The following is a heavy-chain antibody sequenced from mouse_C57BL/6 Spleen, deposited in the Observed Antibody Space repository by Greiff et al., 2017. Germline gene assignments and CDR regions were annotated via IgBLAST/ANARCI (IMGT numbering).Heavy chain of an antibody. V-gene: IGHV3-1*01. J-gene: IGHJ4*01. CDR3: ARGDSNFYAMDY. CDR2: ISYSGST. CDR1: GYSITSGYD. Sequence: ESGPGMVKPSQSLSLTCTVTGYSITSGYDWHWIRHFPGNKLEWMGYISYSGSTNYNPSLKSRISITHDTSKNHFFLKLNSVTTEDTATYYCARGDSNFYAMDYWGQGTSVTVSS. D-gene: IGHD2-5*01.